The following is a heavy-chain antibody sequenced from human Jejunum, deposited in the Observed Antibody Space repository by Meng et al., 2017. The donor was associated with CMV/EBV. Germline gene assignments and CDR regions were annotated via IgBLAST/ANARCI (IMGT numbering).Heavy chain of an antibody. CDR2: ISGSSIRT. CDR1: GFTFSNDA. CDR3: AKGGLDWLYYFDY. D-gene: IGHD3-3*01. V-gene: IGHV3-23*01. Sequence: ASGFTFSNDAMNWVRQAPGTGLEWVSTISGSSIRTYYADSVKGRFTISRDNSKNTLYLQMNSLRAEDTAVYYCAKGGLDWLYYFDYWGQGTLVTVSS. J-gene: IGHJ4*02.